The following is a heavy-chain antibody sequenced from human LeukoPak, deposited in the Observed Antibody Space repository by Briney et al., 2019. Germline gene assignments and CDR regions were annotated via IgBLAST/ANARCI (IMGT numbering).Heavy chain of an antibody. CDR1: GFSFSSQC. CDR2: VNQGGSGK. D-gene: IGHD3-22*01. CDR3: VRDHHRRLYDRQARDTFDI. Sequence: GGSLRLSCAASGFSFSSQCMSWVRQAPGKGLEWVAWVNQGGSGKYYVHSVKGRFTITSDNAENSVYLQMNSLRAEDTAVYYCVRDHHRRLYDRQARDTFDIWGQGTMVTVSS. J-gene: IGHJ3*02. V-gene: IGHV3-7*01.